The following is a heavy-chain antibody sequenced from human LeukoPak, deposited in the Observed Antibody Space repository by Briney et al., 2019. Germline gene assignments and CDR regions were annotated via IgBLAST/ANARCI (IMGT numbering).Heavy chain of an antibody. D-gene: IGHD3-22*01. Sequence: ASVKVSCKASGYTFTSHYMHWVRQAPGQRLEWMGWINAGNGNTKYSQKFQGRVTITRDTSASTAYMELSSLRSEDTAVYYCARDLDGSGYYPDYWGQGTLVTVSS. J-gene: IGHJ4*02. V-gene: IGHV1-3*01. CDR2: INAGNGNT. CDR1: GYTFTSHY. CDR3: ARDLDGSGYYPDY.